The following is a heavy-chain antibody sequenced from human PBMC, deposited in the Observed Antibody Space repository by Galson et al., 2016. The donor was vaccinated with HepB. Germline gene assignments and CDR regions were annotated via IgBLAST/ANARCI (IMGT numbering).Heavy chain of an antibody. CDR3: VRGDYDSSSFVGDQ. CDR1: GFAFHTYS. J-gene: IGHJ4*02. Sequence: SLRLSCAASGFAFHTYSMNWVRQSPAKGLEWVSSISRSSANIYYADSARGRFTISRDNAKNPLFLQMNSLRAEDTAVYYCVRGDYDSSSFVGDQWGQGTLVTVSS. D-gene: IGHD3-22*01. CDR2: ISRSSANI. V-gene: IGHV3-21*01.